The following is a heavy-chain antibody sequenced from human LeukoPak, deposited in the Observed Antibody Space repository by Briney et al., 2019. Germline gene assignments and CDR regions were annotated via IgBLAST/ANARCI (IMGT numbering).Heavy chain of an antibody. CDR3: ARSGTMVRGVIGD. J-gene: IGHJ4*02. D-gene: IGHD3-10*01. CDR1: GGSISSGVSY. V-gene: IGHV4-31*03. Sequence: SQTLSLTCTVSGGSISSGVSYWSWIRQHPGKGLEWIAYIYYSGSSSYNPSLKSRVTISVDTSKNQFSPKLSSVTAADTAVYYCARSGTMVRGVIGDWGQGTLVTVSS. CDR2: IYYSGSS.